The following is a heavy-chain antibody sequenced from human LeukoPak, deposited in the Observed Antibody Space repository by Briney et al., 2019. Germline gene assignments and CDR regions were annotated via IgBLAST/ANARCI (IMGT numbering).Heavy chain of an antibody. Sequence: GGSLRLSCAVSGFTFDDYGMSWVRQAPGKGLEWVSGVNWNGGSTGYADSVKGRFTISRDNAKKSVYLKMNSLRGEDTALYYCARDYCGGDCYPFDYWGQGTLVTVSS. CDR2: VNWNGGST. CDR3: ARDYCGGDCYPFDY. J-gene: IGHJ4*02. V-gene: IGHV3-20*04. CDR1: GFTFDDYG. D-gene: IGHD2-21*02.